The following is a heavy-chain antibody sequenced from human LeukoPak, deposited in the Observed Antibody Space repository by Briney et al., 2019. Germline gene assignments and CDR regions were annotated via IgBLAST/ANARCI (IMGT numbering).Heavy chain of an antibody. CDR3: ARVDIVATITFDY. V-gene: IGHV1-2*02. CDR2: INPNSGGT. Sequence: ASGKVCFKAAGYSFTVYYMHLVRQAPGQGLEWMGWINPNSGGTNYAQKFQGRGTMTRDTSISTAYMELSRLRSDDTAVYYCARVDIVATITFDYWGQGTLVTVSS. CDR1: GYSFTVYY. J-gene: IGHJ4*02. D-gene: IGHD5-12*01.